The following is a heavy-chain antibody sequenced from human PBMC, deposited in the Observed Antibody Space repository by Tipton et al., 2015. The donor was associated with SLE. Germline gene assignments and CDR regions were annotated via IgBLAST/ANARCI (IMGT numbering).Heavy chain of an antibody. V-gene: IGHV5-10-1*01. J-gene: IGHJ6*02. Sequence: VQLVQSGAEVKKPGESLRISCKGSGYSFTSYWISWVRQMPGKGLEWMGRIDPSDSYTNYSPSFQGHVTISADKSISTAYLQWSSLKASDTAMYYCARQMTNYDILTGYSAPYYYGMDVWGQGTTVTVSS. CDR1: GYSFTSYW. CDR3: ARQMTNYDILTGYSAPYYYGMDV. CDR2: IDPSDSYT. D-gene: IGHD3-9*01.